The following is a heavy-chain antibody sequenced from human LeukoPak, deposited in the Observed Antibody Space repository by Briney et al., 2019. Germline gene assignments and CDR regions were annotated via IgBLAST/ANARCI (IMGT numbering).Heavy chain of an antibody. CDR1: GYTLTELS. Sequence: ASVKVSCKVSGYTLTELSMHWVRQAPGKGLEWMGGFDPEDGETIYAQKFQGRVTMTEDTSTDTAYMELSSLRSEDTAVYYCATDRAFRASVGAESSFYFDYWGQGTLVTVSS. V-gene: IGHV1-24*01. CDR2: FDPEDGET. CDR3: ATDRAFRASVGAESSFYFDY. J-gene: IGHJ4*02. D-gene: IGHD1-26*01.